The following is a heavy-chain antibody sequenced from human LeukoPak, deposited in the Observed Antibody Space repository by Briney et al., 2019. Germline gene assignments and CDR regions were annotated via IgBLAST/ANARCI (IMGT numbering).Heavy chain of an antibody. V-gene: IGHV4-34*01. D-gene: IGHD6-25*01. Sequence: SETLSLTCAVYGGSFSGYYWSWIRQPPGKGLEWIGEINHSGSTNYNPSLKSRVTISVDTPKNQFSLKLSSVTAADTAVYYCARMVAAKLGYWGQGTLVTVSS. J-gene: IGHJ4*02. CDR1: GGSFSGYY. CDR2: INHSGST. CDR3: ARMVAAKLGY.